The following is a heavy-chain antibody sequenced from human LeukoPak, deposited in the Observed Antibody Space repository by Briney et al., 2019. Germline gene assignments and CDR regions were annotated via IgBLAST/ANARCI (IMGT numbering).Heavy chain of an antibody. Sequence: GGSLRLSCAASGFTFSSYSMNWVRQAPGKGLEWVSAISGSGGSTYYADSVKGRFTISRDNSKNTLYLQMNSLRAEDTAVYYCAKALMRGYFDYWGQGTLVTVSS. V-gene: IGHV3-23*01. CDR3: AKALMRGYFDY. CDR1: GFTFSSYS. J-gene: IGHJ4*02. CDR2: ISGSGGST.